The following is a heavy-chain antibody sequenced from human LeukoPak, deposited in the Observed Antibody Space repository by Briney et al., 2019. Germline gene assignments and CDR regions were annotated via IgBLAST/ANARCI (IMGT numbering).Heavy chain of an antibody. V-gene: IGHV3-74*01. CDR3: ARETKTCSGGSCYFFDYYYYYYMDV. Sequence: GGSLRLSCAASGFTFSSYWMHWVRQAPGKGLVWVSRINSDGSSTSYADSVKGRFTISRDNAKNTLYLQMNSLRAEDTAVYYCARETKTCSGGSCYFFDYYYYYYMDVWGKGTTVTVSS. CDR2: INSDGSST. J-gene: IGHJ6*03. D-gene: IGHD2-15*01. CDR1: GFTFSSYW.